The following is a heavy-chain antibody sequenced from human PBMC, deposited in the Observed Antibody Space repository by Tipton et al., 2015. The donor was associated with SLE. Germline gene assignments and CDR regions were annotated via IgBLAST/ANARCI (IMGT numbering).Heavy chain of an antibody. D-gene: IGHD6-13*01. V-gene: IGHV3-30*04. CDR3: VRDSSSWYGYFDY. Sequence: SLRLSCAASEFTFSNKIMYWVRQAPGKGLEWVAAVSYDGSDQYYADSVKGRFTISRDNSKNTLYLELNSLRPEDTAVYYCVRDSSSWYGYFDYWGQGTLVTVSS. CDR1: EFTFSNKI. J-gene: IGHJ4*02. CDR2: VSYDGSDQ.